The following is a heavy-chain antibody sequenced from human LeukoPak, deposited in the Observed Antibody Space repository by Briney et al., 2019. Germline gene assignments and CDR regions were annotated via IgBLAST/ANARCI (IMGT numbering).Heavy chain of an antibody. CDR3: ARVVTIFGVVAYGMDV. D-gene: IGHD3-3*01. Sequence: PSETLSHTCAVYGGSFSGYYWSWIRQPPGKGLEWIGEINHSGSTNYNPSLKSRVTISVDTSKNQFSLKLSSVTAADTAVYYCARVVTIFGVVAYGMDVWGQGTTVTVSS. CDR2: INHSGST. CDR1: GGSFSGYY. J-gene: IGHJ6*02. V-gene: IGHV4-34*01.